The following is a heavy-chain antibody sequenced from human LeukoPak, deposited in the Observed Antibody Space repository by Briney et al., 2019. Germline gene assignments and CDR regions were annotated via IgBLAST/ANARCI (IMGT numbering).Heavy chain of an antibody. CDR3: AGGHYPLEY. CDR1: GGSINSCY. J-gene: IGHJ4*02. Sequence: AGTLSLTCRVSGGSINSCYMSWIRQPPGKGLEWIGLLYPSGSTNYDPSLKSRVTISVDTSRTQFPLKLSSRTAADAAVYYCAGGHYPLEYWGQGTMVTVSS. V-gene: IGHV4-59*01. D-gene: IGHD1-26*01. CDR2: LYPSGST.